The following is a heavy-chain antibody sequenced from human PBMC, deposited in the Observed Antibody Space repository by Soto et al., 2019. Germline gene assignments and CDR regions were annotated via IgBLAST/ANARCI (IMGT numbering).Heavy chain of an antibody. V-gene: IGHV4-39*01. CDR2: IYYSGST. J-gene: IGHJ6*02. CDR3: ARRWYSSSSLYYYYYGMDV. CDR1: GGSISSSSYY. D-gene: IGHD6-6*01. Sequence: PSGSLSLTCTVSGGSISSSSYYWGWMRQPPGKGLEWIGSIYYSGSTYYNPSLKSRVTISVDTSKNQFSLKLSSVTAADTAVYYCARRWYSSSSLYYYYYGMDVWGQGTTVTVSS.